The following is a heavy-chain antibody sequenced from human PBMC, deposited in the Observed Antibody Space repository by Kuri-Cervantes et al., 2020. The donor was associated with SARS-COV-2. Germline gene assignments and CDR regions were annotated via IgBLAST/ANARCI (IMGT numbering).Heavy chain of an antibody. CDR1: GFSLSTRGVG. CDR2: IYWDDDK. J-gene: IGHJ5*02. CDR3: ARMANSGSANWFDP. Sequence: SGPTLVKPTQTLTLTCTFSGFSLSTRGVGVGWIRQPPGKALEWLALIYWDDDKRYGPSLKSRLTITKDTSKNQVVLTMTNMDPVDTATYYYARMANSGSANWFDPWGQGTLVTVSS. D-gene: IGHD1-26*01. V-gene: IGHV2-5*05.